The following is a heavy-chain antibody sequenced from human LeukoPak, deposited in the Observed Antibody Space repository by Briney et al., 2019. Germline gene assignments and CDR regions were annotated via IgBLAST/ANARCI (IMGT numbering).Heavy chain of an antibody. CDR3: ARAGWIITSGIDY. CDR1: GGPISSDY. Sequence: SETLSLTCTVSGGPISSDYWAWIRQPPGKGLEWIGTIYHIGSTYYSPSLGSRVTMSVDTSKNEFSLNLRSVTAADTAVYYCARAGWIITSGIDYWGQGALVTVSS. CDR2: IYHIGST. J-gene: IGHJ4*02. V-gene: IGHV4-38-2*02. D-gene: IGHD3-10*01.